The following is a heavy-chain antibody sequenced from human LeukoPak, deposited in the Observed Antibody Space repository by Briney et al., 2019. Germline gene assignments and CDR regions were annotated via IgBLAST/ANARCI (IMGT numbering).Heavy chain of an antibody. J-gene: IGHJ4*02. Sequence: GGSLRLSCAASGFTFSSYGMHWVRQAPGKGLEWVAFIRYDGSNKYYADSVKGRFTISRDNSKNTLYLQMNSLRAEDTAVYYCARVPSLRFLEWLFDYWGQGTLVTVSS. CDR2: IRYDGSNK. V-gene: IGHV3-30*02. D-gene: IGHD3-3*01. CDR3: ARVPSLRFLEWLFDY. CDR1: GFTFSSYG.